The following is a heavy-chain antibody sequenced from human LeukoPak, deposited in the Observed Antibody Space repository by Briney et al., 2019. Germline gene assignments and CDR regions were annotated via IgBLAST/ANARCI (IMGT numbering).Heavy chain of an antibody. Sequence: GGSLRLSCAASGFTFDDFAMHWVRQAPGKGLEWVSLISGDGSSTYYTDSVKGRFTISRDNSKNSLYLQINSLRIEDTALYYCAKEQAYCSGGSRYPSILLHFQHWGQGTLVTVSS. V-gene: IGHV3-43*02. CDR3: AKEQAYCSGGSRYPSILLHFQH. CDR2: ISGDGSST. CDR1: GFTFDDFA. J-gene: IGHJ1*01. D-gene: IGHD2-15*01.